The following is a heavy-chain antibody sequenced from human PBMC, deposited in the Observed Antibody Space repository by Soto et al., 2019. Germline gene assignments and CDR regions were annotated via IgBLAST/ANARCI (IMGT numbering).Heavy chain of an antibody. D-gene: IGHD5-12*01. Sequence: GASVKVSCKASGYTFTSYYMHWVRQAPGQGLEWMGIINPSGGSTSYAQKFQGRVTMTRDTSTSTVYMELSSLGSEDTAVYYCAREGWLQSRGGGLDYWGQGTLVTASS. V-gene: IGHV1-46*01. CDR2: INPSGGST. J-gene: IGHJ4*02. CDR3: AREGWLQSRGGGLDY. CDR1: GYTFTSYY.